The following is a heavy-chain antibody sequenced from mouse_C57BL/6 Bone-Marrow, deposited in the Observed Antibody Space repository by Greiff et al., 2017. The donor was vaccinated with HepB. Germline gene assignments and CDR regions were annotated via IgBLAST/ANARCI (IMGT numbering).Heavy chain of an antibody. Sequence: VQLQQSVAELVRPGASVKLSCTASGFNIKNTYMHWVKQRPEQGLEWIGRIDPANGNTKYAPKFQGKATITADTSSNTAYLQLSSLTSEDTALYYCAKSPFITTVDWYFDVWGTGTTVTVSS. CDR2: IDPANGNT. CDR3: AKSPFITTVDWYFDV. J-gene: IGHJ1*03. V-gene: IGHV14-3*01. CDR1: GFNIKNTY. D-gene: IGHD1-1*01.